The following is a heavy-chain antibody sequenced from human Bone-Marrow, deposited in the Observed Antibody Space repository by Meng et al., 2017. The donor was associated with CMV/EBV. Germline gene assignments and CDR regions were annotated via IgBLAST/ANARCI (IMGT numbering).Heavy chain of an antibody. D-gene: IGHD2-2*01. J-gene: IGHJ3*02. CDR1: GYSISSGYY. CDR2: INHSETT. Sequence: GSLRLSCTVSGYSISSGYYGGWIRQPPGKGLECIGIINHSETTYHNPSLKSRLTISVDTSKNQFSLKLISVTAADTAVYYCARAYCSTTRCRDAFDIWGQGTMVTVSS. CDR3: ARAYCSTTRCRDAFDI. V-gene: IGHV4-38-2*02.